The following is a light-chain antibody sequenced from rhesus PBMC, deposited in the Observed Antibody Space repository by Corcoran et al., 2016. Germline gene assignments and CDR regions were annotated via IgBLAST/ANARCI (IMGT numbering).Light chain of an antibody. Sequence: DIQMTQSPSSLSAFVGDRVIITCRASQTIGNYLIWYQQKPGKVPKVLIYDASTLQSGVPFRFSRSGSGTDFTLTISSLQPEDFATYYCQQHNSLPYSFGQGTKVEIK. CDR1: QTIGNY. CDR2: DAS. V-gene: IGKV1-44*03. J-gene: IGKJ2*01. CDR3: QQHNSLPYS.